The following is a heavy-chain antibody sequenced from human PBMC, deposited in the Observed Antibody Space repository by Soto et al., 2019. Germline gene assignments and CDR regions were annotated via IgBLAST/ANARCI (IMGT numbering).Heavy chain of an antibody. D-gene: IGHD3-9*01. CDR1: GFTVNSNY. CDR2: IYSDGST. V-gene: IGHV3-66*01. Sequence: EVQLVESGGGLVQPGGSLILSCAASGFTVNSNYMSWVRQAPGKGLEWVSVIYSDGSTYYADSVKGRFIISRDNSNNTLYFQMYSLRAEDTAVYYCATLTKYDILTGFYPCWGQGPLVTVSS. J-gene: IGHJ4*02. CDR3: ATLTKYDILTGFYPC.